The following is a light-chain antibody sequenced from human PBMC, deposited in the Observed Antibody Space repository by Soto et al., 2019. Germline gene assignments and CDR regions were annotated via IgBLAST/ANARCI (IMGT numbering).Light chain of an antibody. J-gene: IGKJ4*01. V-gene: IGKV3-11*01. CDR1: QSVTSN. CDR2: DAS. Sequence: EIVLTQSPATLSLSPGERATLSCRASQSVTSNLVWYQQKPGQAPRLLIYDASNRAAGIPARFSGSGSGTDFTITISSLEPEDFAVYYCQRRGSWPSTFGGGTQVEI. CDR3: QRRGSWPST.